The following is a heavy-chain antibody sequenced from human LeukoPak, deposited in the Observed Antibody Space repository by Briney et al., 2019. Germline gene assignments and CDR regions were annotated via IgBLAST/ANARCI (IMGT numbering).Heavy chain of an antibody. V-gene: IGHV1-46*01. CDR1: GYTFTSYF. Sequence: ASVKVSCKASGYTFTSYFMYWVRQAPGQGLEWMGIINPSGGSTSYAQKFQGRVTMTRDTSTGTVYMELSSLRSEDTAVYYCARRVLDCSSTSCYTGYAFDIWGQGTMVTVSS. CDR2: INPSGGST. CDR3: ARRVLDCSSTSCYTGYAFDI. J-gene: IGHJ3*02. D-gene: IGHD2-2*02.